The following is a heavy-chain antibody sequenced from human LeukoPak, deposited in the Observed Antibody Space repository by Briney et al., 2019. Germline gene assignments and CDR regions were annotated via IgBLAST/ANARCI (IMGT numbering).Heavy chain of an antibody. V-gene: IGHV4-39*01. D-gene: IGHD2-15*01. J-gene: IGHJ4*02. CDR1: GGSISSSSYY. CDR3: ARRYCSGGSCYPPAENPAFDY. Sequence: SETLSLTCTVSGGSISSSSYYWGWIRQPPGKGLEWIGSIYYSGSTYYNPSLKSRVTISVDTSKNQFSLKLSSVTAADTAVYYCARRYCSGGSCYPPAENPAFDYWGQGTLVTVSS. CDR2: IYYSGST.